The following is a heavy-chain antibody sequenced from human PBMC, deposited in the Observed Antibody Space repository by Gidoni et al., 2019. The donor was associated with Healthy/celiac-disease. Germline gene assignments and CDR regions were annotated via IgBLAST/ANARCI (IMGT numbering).Heavy chain of an antibody. V-gene: IGHV1-18*01. CDR3: ARKARIAVGFISYYYYMDV. D-gene: IGHD6-19*01. J-gene: IGHJ6*03. CDR1: GYTCTSYG. CDR2: ISAYNGNT. Sequence: QVQLVQSGAEVKKPGASVKVSCKASGYTCTSYGISWVRQAPGQGLEWMGWISAYNGNTNYAQKLQGRVTMTTDTSTSTAYMELRSLRSDDTAVYYCARKARIAVGFISYYYYMDVWGKGTTVTVSS.